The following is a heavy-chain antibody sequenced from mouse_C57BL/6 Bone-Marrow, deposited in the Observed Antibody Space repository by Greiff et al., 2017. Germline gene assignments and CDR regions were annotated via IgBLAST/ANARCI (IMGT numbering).Heavy chain of an antibody. CDR1: GFTFSDYY. CDR2: ISNGGGST. D-gene: IGHD2-3*01. V-gene: IGHV5-12*01. Sequence: EVMLVESGGGLVQPGGSLKLSFAASGFTFSDYYMYWVRQTPEKRLEWVAYISNGGGSTYYPDTVKGRFTISRDNAKNTLYLQMSRLKSEDTAMYYCASRGWLLEEFYYAMDYWGQGTSVTVSS. J-gene: IGHJ4*01. CDR3: ASRGWLLEEFYYAMDY.